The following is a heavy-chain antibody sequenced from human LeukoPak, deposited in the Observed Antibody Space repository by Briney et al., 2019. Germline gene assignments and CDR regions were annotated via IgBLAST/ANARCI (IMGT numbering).Heavy chain of an antibody. D-gene: IGHD3-10*01. J-gene: IGHJ4*02. CDR3: VKVAKYYYGSETYYFFEH. V-gene: IGHV3-7*01. CDR2: INQDGTEK. CDR1: GFTFTTYW. Sequence: PGGSLRLSCAASGFTFTTYWMGWVRQLPGKGLEWVANINQDGTEKYYVDSVKGRFTFSRDNAKNSLDLQMNSLRVEDTGIYYCVKVAKYYYGSETYYFFEHWGQGTPVTASS.